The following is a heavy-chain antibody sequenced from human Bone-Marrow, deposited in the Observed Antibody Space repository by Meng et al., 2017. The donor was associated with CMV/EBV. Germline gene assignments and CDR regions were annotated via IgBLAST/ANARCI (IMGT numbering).Heavy chain of an antibody. Sequence: GSLRLSCAVYGGSFSGYYWSWIRQPPGKGLEWIGEINHSGSTNYNPSLKSRVTISVDTSKNQFSLKLSSVTAADTAVYYCARATVRYYYYGMDVWGQGTTVTVSS. V-gene: IGHV4-34*01. D-gene: IGHD4-11*01. CDR2: INHSGST. CDR1: GGSFSGYY. CDR3: ARATVRYYYYGMDV. J-gene: IGHJ6*02.